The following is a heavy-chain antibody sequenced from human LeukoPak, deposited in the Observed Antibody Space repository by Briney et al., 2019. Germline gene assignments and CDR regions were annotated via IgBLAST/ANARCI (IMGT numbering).Heavy chain of an antibody. D-gene: IGHD5-12*01. Sequence: SETLSLTCTVSGGSISSYYWSWVRQPPGKGLEWIGYIYDSGSTKYNSSLKSRLTISVDTSKNQFSLKLSSVTAADTAIYYCARAGERGYNGYDDAFDIWGQGTMVTVSS. CDR1: GGSISSYY. CDR3: ARAGERGYNGYDDAFDI. J-gene: IGHJ3*02. V-gene: IGHV4-59*01. CDR2: IYDSGST.